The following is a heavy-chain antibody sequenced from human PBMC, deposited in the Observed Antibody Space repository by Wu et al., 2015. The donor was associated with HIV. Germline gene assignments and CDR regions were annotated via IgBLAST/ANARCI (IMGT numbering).Heavy chain of an antibody. CDR1: GGTFSSYA. J-gene: IGHJ3*02. D-gene: IGHD6-19*01. V-gene: IGHV1-69*12. Sequence: QVQLVQSGAEVKKPGSSVKVSCKASGGTFSSYAISWVRQAPGQGLEWMGGIIPIFGTANYAQKFQGRVTITADESTSTAYMELSSLRSEDTAGYYCASKMLDSSGLNDAFDIWGQGTMVTVSS. CDR2: IIPIFGTA. CDR3: ASKMLDSSGLNDAFDI.